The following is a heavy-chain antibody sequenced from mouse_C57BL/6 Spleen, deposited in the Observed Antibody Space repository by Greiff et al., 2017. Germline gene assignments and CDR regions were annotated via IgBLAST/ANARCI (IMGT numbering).Heavy chain of an antibody. D-gene: IGHD1-1*02. V-gene: IGHV1-62-2*01. CDR1: GYTFTEYT. CDR2: FYPGSGSI. Sequence: QVQLQQSGAELVKPGASVKLSCKASGYTFTEYTIHWVKQRPGQGLEWIGWFYPGSGSITYHAKFKGKATLTADKSSSTVYMELSILTSEDSAVYFGARHEDAPWGGNYAMDYWGQGTSVTVAS. J-gene: IGHJ4*01. CDR3: ARHEDAPWGGNYAMDY.